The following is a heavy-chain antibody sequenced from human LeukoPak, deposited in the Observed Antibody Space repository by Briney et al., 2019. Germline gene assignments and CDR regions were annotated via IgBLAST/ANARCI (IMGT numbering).Heavy chain of an antibody. D-gene: IGHD6-19*01. J-gene: IGHJ4*02. CDR1: GGSISSDNYY. CDR2: IIHSGNT. CDR3: ARTRRSSGWYLDY. Sequence: SETLSLTCTVSGGSISSDNYYWGWVRQPPGKGLEWIGEIIHSGNTNYNPSLKSRVTISVDTSMNQFSLKLSSVTAADTAVYFCARTRRSSGWYLDYWGQGTLLTVSS. V-gene: IGHV4-39*01.